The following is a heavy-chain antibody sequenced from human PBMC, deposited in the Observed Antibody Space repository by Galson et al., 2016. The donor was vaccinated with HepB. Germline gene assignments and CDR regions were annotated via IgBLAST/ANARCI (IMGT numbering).Heavy chain of an antibody. Sequence: TLSLTCGVYGASISGYYWSWIRQPPGKGLDWIGEINHSGGTNHNPSPKSRVTISVDTSKNQFSLTLKAVNAADTAVYYCARGSSNWPAGAFDIWGPGTVLTVSS. J-gene: IGHJ3*02. V-gene: IGHV4-34*01. CDR2: INHSGGT. CDR1: GASISGYY. D-gene: IGHD6-13*01. CDR3: ARGSSNWPAGAFDI.